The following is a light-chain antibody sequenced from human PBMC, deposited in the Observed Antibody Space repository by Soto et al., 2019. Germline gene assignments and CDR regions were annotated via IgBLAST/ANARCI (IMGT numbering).Light chain of an antibody. Sequence: EIMLTQSPGTLSLSPGESATLSCRASQSVGSNYLAWYQQRPGQAPRLLIYDASSRATGIPDRFSGSGSGTDFTLTIGRLETEDFAVYYCQQYGSSSWTFGQGTKVDI. V-gene: IGKV3-20*01. CDR3: QQYGSSSWT. J-gene: IGKJ1*01. CDR1: QSVGSNY. CDR2: DAS.